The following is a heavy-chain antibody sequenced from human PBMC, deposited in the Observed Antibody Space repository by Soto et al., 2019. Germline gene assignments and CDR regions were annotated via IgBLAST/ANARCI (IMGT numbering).Heavy chain of an antibody. J-gene: IGHJ4*02. CDR2: IYYSGSA. V-gene: IGHV4-59*12. CDR3: ARGLISGSHYSGGWYYFDS. D-gene: IGHD1-26*01. CDR1: GGSISSYY. Sequence: PSETLSLTCTVSGGSISSYYWSWIRQPPGKGLEWIGYIYYSGSANYNPSLKSRVTISVHTSSSQFSLELSSVTAADTAVYYCARGLISGSHYSGGWYYFDSWGQGTQVTLSS.